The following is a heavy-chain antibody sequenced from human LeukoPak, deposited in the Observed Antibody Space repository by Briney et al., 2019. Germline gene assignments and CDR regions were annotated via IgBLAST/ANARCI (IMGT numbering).Heavy chain of an antibody. CDR2: IIPIFGTA. J-gene: IGHJ4*02. V-gene: IGHV1-69*01. CDR1: GGTFSSYA. CDR3: ARGGGFGELLPLDY. Sequence: SVTVSCTASGGTFSSYAIGWVRQAPGQGLEWMGGIIPIFGTANYAQKFQGRVTITADESTSTAYMELSSLRSEDTAVYYCARGGGFGELLPLDYWGQGTLVTVSS. D-gene: IGHD3-10*01.